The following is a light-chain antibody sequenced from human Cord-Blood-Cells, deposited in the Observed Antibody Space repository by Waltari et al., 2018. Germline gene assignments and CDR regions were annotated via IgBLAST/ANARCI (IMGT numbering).Light chain of an antibody. CDR1: QSVLYSSNNKNY. J-gene: IGKJ2*01. V-gene: IGKV4-1*01. CDR2: WAS. Sequence: DIVMTQSPDSLAVSLGERATINCKSSQSVLYSSNNKNYLAWYQQKPGQPPMLLIYWASTRVSGVPDRFSGSGSWTDFTLTICSLQAEDVAVYYCQQYYSTPYTFDQGTKLEIK. CDR3: QQYYSTPYT.